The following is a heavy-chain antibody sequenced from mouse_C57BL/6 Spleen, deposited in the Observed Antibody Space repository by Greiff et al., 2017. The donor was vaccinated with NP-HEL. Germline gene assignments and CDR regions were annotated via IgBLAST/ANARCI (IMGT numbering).Heavy chain of an antibody. CDR2: IYPRSGNT. D-gene: IGHD2-3*01. J-gene: IGHJ4*01. CDR1: GYTFTSYG. V-gene: IGHV1-81*01. Sequence: VKLQESGAELARPGASVKLSCKASGYTFTSYGISWVKQRTGQGLEWIGEIYPRSGNTYYNEKFKGKATLTADKSSSTAYMELRSLTSEDSAVYFCARIDGYYEGAMDYWGQGTSVTVSS. CDR3: ARIDGYYEGAMDY.